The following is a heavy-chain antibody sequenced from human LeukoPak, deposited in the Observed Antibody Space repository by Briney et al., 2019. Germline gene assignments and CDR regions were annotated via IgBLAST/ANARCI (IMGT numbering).Heavy chain of an antibody. Sequence: SETLSLTCAVSGGSISSSNWWSWVRQPPGKGLEWIGEIYHSGSTNYNPSLKSRVTISVDKSKNQFSLKLSSVTAADTAVYYCARGDGYNYYYFDYWGQETLVTVSS. D-gene: IGHD5-24*01. CDR1: GGSISSSNW. J-gene: IGHJ4*02. V-gene: IGHV4-4*02. CDR2: IYHSGST. CDR3: ARGDGYNYYYFDY.